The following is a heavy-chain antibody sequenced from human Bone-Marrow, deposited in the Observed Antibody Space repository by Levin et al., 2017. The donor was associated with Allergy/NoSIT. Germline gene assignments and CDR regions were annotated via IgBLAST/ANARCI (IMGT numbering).Heavy chain of an antibody. Sequence: GGSLRLSCAASGFTFSDYYMSWIRQAPGKGLEWVSYISSSSSYTNYADSVKGRFTISRDNAKNSLYLQMNSLRAEDTAVYYCARMTGQWLAFDYWGQGTLVTVSS. CDR1: GFTFSDYY. D-gene: IGHD6-19*01. CDR2: ISSSSSYT. V-gene: IGHV3-11*03. J-gene: IGHJ4*02. CDR3: ARMTGQWLAFDY.